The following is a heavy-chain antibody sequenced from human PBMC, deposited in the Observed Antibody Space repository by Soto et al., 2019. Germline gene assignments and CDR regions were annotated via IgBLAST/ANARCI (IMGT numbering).Heavy chain of an antibody. D-gene: IGHD3-22*01. V-gene: IGHV4-39*01. CDR1: GGSISSSSYY. Sequence: QLQLQESGPGLVKPSETLSLTCTVSGGSISSSSYYWGWIRQPPGKGLEWIGSIYYSGSTYYNPSLKSRVTISVDTSKNQFSLKLSSVTAADTAVYYCARHVYDSSGYPPYYFDYWGQGTLVTVSS. CDR3: ARHVYDSSGYPPYYFDY. CDR2: IYYSGST. J-gene: IGHJ4*02.